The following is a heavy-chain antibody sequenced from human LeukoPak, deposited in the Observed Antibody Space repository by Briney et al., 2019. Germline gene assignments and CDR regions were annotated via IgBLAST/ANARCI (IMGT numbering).Heavy chain of an antibody. CDR2: IIPIFGTA. CDR3: AGGDYCSSTSCYAGYYYYYGMDV. V-gene: IGHV1-69*13. D-gene: IGHD2-2*01. J-gene: IGHJ6*02. CDR1: GGTFSSYA. Sequence: SVKVSCKASGGTFSSYAISWVRQAPGQGLEWMGGIIPIFGTANYAQKFQGRVTITADESTSTAYMELSSLRSEDTAVYYCAGGDYCSSTSCYAGYYYYYGMDVGGQGPRSPSP.